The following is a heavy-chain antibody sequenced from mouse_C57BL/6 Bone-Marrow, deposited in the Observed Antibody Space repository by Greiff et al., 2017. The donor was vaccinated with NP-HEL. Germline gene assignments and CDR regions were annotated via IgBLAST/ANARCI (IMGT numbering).Heavy chain of an antibody. J-gene: IGHJ2*01. CDR3: ARHGAYYSNSPYYFDY. CDR1: GYTFTEYT. CDR2: FYPGSGSI. Sequence: QVHVKQSGAELVKPGASVKLSCKASGYTFTEYTIHWVKQRSGQGLEWIGWFYPGSGSIKYNEKFKDKATLTADKSSSTVYMELSRLTSEDSAVYFCARHGAYYSNSPYYFDYWGQGTTLTVSS. D-gene: IGHD2-5*01. V-gene: IGHV1-62-2*01.